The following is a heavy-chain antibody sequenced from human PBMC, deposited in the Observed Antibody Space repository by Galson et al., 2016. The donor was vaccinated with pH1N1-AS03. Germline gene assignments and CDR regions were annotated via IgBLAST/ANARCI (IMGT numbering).Heavy chain of an antibody. CDR3: ARDRHYDSSGRYFYESEH. Sequence: SVKVSCKATGGTFGTYGITWVRQGPGQGLEWMGGIHPIFGTPSYAQKFQGRLTVTADDSTSAAYMELSSLTSEDTAIYYCARDRHYDSSGRYFYESEHWGQGTLVIVSS. CDR1: GGTFGTYG. J-gene: IGHJ4*02. V-gene: IGHV1-69*13. D-gene: IGHD3-22*01. CDR2: IHPIFGTP.